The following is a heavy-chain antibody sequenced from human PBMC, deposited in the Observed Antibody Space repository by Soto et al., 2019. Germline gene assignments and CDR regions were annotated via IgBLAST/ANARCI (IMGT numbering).Heavy chain of an antibody. D-gene: IGHD1-26*01. CDR2: IYHTGSA. CDR1: GVSVTSGGYS. Sequence: PSETLSLTCAVSGVSVTSGGYSWNWIRQPPGKGLEWVGYIYHTGSAYYTPSLSSRVTMSVDRSTNQFSLKLNSVTAADTAVYYCARGVGTTMAHYFDFWGPGTPVTVSS. J-gene: IGHJ4*02. CDR3: ARGVGTTMAHYFDF. V-gene: IGHV4-30-2*01.